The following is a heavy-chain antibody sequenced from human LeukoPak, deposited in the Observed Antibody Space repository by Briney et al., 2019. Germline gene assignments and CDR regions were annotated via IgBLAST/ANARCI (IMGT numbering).Heavy chain of an antibody. CDR1: GFTFSSYN. Sequence: GGSLRLSCAASGFTFSSYNMNWVRQAPGKGLEWVSYLSSSSRSVIYYADSVKGRFTISRDNAKNSLYLQMNSLRAEDTAVYYCARESASYSSSWFGTYGAFDICGEGTMVTVSS. V-gene: IGHV3-48*01. J-gene: IGHJ3*02. D-gene: IGHD6-13*01. CDR2: LSSSSRSVI. CDR3: ARESASYSSSWFGTYGAFDI.